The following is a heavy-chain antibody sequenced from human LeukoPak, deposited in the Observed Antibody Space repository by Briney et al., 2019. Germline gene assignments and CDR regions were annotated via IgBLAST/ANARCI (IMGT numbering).Heavy chain of an antibody. CDR3: AKGSTMAAYYYDSSDY. J-gene: IGHJ4*02. CDR2: ISGSGGST. Sequence: GGSLRLSCAASGFTFSSYAMSWVRQAPGKGLEWVSAISGSGGSTYYADSVKGRFTNSRDNSKNTLYLQMNSLRAEDKAVYYCAKGSTMAAYYYDSSDYWGQGTLVTVSS. D-gene: IGHD3-22*01. V-gene: IGHV3-23*01. CDR1: GFTFSSYA.